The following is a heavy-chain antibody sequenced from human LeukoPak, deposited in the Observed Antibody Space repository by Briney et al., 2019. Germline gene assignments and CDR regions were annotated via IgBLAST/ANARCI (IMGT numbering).Heavy chain of an antibody. Sequence: GASVKVSCKASGGTFSSYAISWVRQAPGQGLEWMGGIIPIFGTANYAQKFQGRVTITTDESTSTAYMELSSLRSEDTAVYYCAIVWGSPLNWFDPWGQGTLVTVSS. CDR2: IIPIFGTA. CDR1: GGTFSSYA. CDR3: AIVWGSPLNWFDP. D-gene: IGHD3-16*01. V-gene: IGHV1-69*05. J-gene: IGHJ5*02.